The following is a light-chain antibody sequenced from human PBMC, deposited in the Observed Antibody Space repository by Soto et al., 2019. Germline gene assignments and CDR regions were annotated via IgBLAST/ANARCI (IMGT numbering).Light chain of an antibody. CDR1: QSISSW. V-gene: IGKV1-5*03. Sequence: DIQITQSPSTLSASVGDRVTITCRASQSISSWLAWYQQTPGKAPNLLIYKPSRLESRVPSRFSGSGSGTEFTLTISSLRPDDFGTYYCQHYNSYLYTVSQGTKVDSK. J-gene: IGKJ2*01. CDR3: QHYNSYLYT. CDR2: KPS.